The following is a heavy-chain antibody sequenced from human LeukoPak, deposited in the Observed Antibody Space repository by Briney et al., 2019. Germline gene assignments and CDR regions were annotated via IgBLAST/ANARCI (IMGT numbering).Heavy chain of an antibody. CDR3: ARVGTYSDYYYYYYMDV. V-gene: IGHV4-59*01. CDR1: GGSFSGYY. J-gene: IGHJ6*03. CDR2: IYYSGST. D-gene: IGHD5-18*01. Sequence: SETLSLTCAVYGGSFSGYYWSWIRQPPGKGLEWIGYIYYSGSTNYNPSLKSRVTISVDTSKNQFSLKLSSVTAADTAVYYCARVGTYSDYYYYYYMDVWGKGTTVTISS.